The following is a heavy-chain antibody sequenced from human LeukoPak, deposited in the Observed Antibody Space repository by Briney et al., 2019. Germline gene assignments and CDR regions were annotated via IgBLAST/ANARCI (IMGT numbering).Heavy chain of an antibody. CDR3: ARMDRYGSGRRGPGSDY. J-gene: IGHJ4*02. CDR2: IIPIFGTA. D-gene: IGHD3-10*01. V-gene: IGHV1-69*13. Sequence: ASVKVSCKASGGTFSSYAISWVRQAPGQGLEWMGGIIPIFGTANYAQKFQGRVTITADESTSTAYMELSSLRAEDTAVYYCARMDRYGSGRRGPGSDYWGQGTLVTVSS. CDR1: GGTFSSYA.